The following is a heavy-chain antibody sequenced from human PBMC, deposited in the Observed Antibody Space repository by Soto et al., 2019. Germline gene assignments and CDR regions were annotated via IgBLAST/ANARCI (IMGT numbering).Heavy chain of an antibody. Sequence: EVQLVESGGGLVQPGGSLRLSCAASGFTFSYYSMNWVRQAPGKGLEWLSYISTSGSTKYYADSVKGRFTISRDNANNSAYLQLSRLRDDDTAVYYCARVEGGFDIWGQGTMVTVSS. J-gene: IGHJ3*02. CDR2: ISTSGSTK. CDR1: GFTFSYYS. D-gene: IGHD3-16*01. CDR3: ARVEGGFDI. V-gene: IGHV3-48*02.